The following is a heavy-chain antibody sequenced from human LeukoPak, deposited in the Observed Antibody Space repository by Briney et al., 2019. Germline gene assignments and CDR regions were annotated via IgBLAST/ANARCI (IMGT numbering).Heavy chain of an antibody. CDR2: IYTSGST. J-gene: IGHJ5*02. D-gene: IGHD6-6*01. V-gene: IGHV4-61*02. CDR3: ARDKSSSFWFDP. CDR1: GGSISSGSYY. Sequence: PSETLSLTCTVSGGSISSGSYYWSWIRQPAGKGLEWIGRIYTSGSTNYNPSLKSRVTISVDTSKNQFSLKLSSVTAADTAVYYCARDKSSSFWFDPWGQGTLVTVSS.